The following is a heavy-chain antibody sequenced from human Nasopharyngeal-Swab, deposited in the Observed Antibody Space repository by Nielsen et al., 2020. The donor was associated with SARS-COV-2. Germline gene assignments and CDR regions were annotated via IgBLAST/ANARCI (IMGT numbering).Heavy chain of an antibody. J-gene: IGHJ3*02. CDR1: GGTFSSYA. CDR3: ARSRYDFWSGYRNPNAFDI. V-gene: IGHV1-69*13. CDR2: IIPIFGTA. Sequence: SVKVSGKASGGTFSSYAISWVRKAPGQGLEWMGGIIPIFGTANYAQKFQGRVTITADESTSTAYMELSSLRSEDTAVYYCARSRYDFWSGYRNPNAFDIWGQGTMVTVSS. D-gene: IGHD3-3*01.